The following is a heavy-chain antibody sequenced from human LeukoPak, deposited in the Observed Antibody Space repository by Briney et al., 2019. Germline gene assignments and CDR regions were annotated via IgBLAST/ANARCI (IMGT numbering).Heavy chain of an antibody. Sequence: PSETLSLTCAVSGGSTSSGGYSWSWIRQPPGKGLEWIGYIYHSGSTYYNPSLKSRVTISVDRSKNQSSLKLSSVTAADTAVYYCARGHDYNWFDPWGQGTLVTVSS. J-gene: IGHJ5*02. CDR3: ARGHDYNWFDP. CDR1: GGSTSSGGYS. V-gene: IGHV4-30-2*01. D-gene: IGHD3-3*01. CDR2: IYHSGST.